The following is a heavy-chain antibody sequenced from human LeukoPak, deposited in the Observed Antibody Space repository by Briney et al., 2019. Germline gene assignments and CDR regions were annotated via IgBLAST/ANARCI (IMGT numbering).Heavy chain of an antibody. CDR1: GDSMRNYY. V-gene: IGHV4-59*01. Sequence: SETLSLTCNVSGDSMRNYYWNWIRQPPGKGLEWIGYIYYSGSTNYNPSLKSRVTISVDTSKNQFSLRLSSVTAADTAVYYCAPSYRPNDAFDIWGQGTMVTVSS. CDR3: APSYRPNDAFDI. CDR2: IYYSGST. D-gene: IGHD3-16*02. J-gene: IGHJ3*02.